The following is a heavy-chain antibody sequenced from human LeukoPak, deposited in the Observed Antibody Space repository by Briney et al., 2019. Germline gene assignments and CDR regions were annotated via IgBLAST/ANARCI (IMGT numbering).Heavy chain of an antibody. V-gene: IGHV1-8*01. CDR3: AKGTQYYYDSSGYYYFDY. CDR1: GYTFTSYD. J-gene: IGHJ4*02. Sequence: ASVKVSCKASGYTFTSYDINWVRQATGQGLEWMGWMNPNSGNTGYAQKFQGRVTMTRNTSISTAYMELSSLRSEDTAVYYCAKGTQYYYDSSGYYYFDYWGQGTLVTVSS. CDR2: MNPNSGNT. D-gene: IGHD3-22*01.